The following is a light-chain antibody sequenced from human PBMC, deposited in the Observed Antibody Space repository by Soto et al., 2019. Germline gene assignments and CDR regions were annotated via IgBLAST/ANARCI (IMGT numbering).Light chain of an antibody. CDR3: PQSYSTPYT. CDR1: QSISSY. J-gene: IGKJ2*01. Sequence: DIQMTQSPSSLSASVGDRVTITCRASQSISSYLNWYQQKPGKAPKLLIYAASSLQSGVPSRFSGSGYGTDFTLTISSLQPEDFATYYCPQSYSTPYTFGQGTKLEIK. CDR2: AAS. V-gene: IGKV1-39*01.